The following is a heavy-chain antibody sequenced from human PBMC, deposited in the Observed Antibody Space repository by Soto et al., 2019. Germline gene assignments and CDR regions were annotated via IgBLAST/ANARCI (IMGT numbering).Heavy chain of an antibody. D-gene: IGHD1-26*01. Sequence: QVQLVQSGAEVKKPGASVKVSCKASGYTFTSYGISWVRQAPGQGLEWMGWISAYNGNTNYAQKLQGRVTMTTDTSTSTDYMEMRSLRSEDAAVYYCASDSVVGATAIDYWGQGTLVTVSS. CDR1: GYTFTSYG. CDR2: ISAYNGNT. CDR3: ASDSVVGATAIDY. V-gene: IGHV1-18*01. J-gene: IGHJ4*02.